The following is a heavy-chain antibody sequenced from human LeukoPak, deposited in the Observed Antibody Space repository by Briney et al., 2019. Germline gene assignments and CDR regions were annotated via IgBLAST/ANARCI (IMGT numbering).Heavy chain of an antibody. CDR3: ATVVRDDMLPGYYIDY. J-gene: IGHJ4*02. Sequence: SQTLSLTCTVSGGSISSYYWSWVRQPPGKGLEWIGYIHYSGSTKYNTSSKSRVTISVDTSKNQFSLKLISVTAADTAVYYCATVVRDDMLPGYYIDYWGQGTLVTVSS. CDR2: IHYSGST. D-gene: IGHD3-9*01. CDR1: GGSISSYY. V-gene: IGHV4-59*01.